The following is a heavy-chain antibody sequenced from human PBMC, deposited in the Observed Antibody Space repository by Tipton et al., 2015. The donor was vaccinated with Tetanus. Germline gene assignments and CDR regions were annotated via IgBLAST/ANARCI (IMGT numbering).Heavy chain of an antibody. J-gene: IGHJ4*02. D-gene: IGHD3-22*01. CDR2: ISWNSGSI. Sequence: SLRLSCAASGFTFDDYAMHWVRQAPGKGLEWVSGISWNSGSIGYADSVKGRFTISRDNAKDSLYLQMNSLRAEDTALYYCAKDNYDSSGYSPTFDYWSQGTLVTVSS. V-gene: IGHV3-9*01. CDR1: GFTFDDYA. CDR3: AKDNYDSSGYSPTFDY.